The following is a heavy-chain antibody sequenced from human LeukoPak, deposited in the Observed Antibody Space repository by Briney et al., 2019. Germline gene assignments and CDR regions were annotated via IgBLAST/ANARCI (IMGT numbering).Heavy chain of an antibody. V-gene: IGHV3-20*04. CDR3: AREGFRREWLLYWGYYYYYMDV. Sequence: GGSLRLSCAASAFTFDDYGMSWVRQAPGKGLEWVSGINWNGGSTGYADSVKGRFTISRDNAKNSLYLQMNSLRAEDTALYYCAREGFRREWLLYWGYYYYYMDVWGKGTTVTVSS. D-gene: IGHD3-3*01. CDR2: INWNGGST. CDR1: AFTFDDYG. J-gene: IGHJ6*03.